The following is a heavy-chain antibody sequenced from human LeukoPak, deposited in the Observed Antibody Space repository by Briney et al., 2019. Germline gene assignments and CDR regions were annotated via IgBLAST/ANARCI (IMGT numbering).Heavy chain of an antibody. D-gene: IGHD2-2*01. V-gene: IGHV3-21*01. CDR2: ISSSSSYI. J-gene: IGHJ4*02. Sequence: GGSLRLSCAASGFTVSSYSMNWVRQAPGKGLEWVSSISSSSSYIYYADSVKGRFTISRDNAKNSLYLQMNSLRAEDRAVYYCAREGTYCSSTSCYWLDYWGQGTLATVPS. CDR3: AREGTYCSSTSCYWLDY. CDR1: GFTVSSYS.